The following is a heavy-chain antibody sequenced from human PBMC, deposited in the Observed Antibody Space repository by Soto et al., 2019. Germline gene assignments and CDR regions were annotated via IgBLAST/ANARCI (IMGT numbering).Heavy chain of an antibody. CDR2: ISAYNGNT. CDR1: GYTFTSYG. CDR3: ARDNGYYDSSGYYYVDDAFDI. Sequence: ASVKVSCKASGYTFTSYGISWVRQAPGQGPEWMGWISAYNGNTNYAQKLQGRVTMTTDTSTSTAYMELRSLRSDDTAVYYCARDNGYYDSSGYYYVDDAFDIWGQGTMVTVSS. J-gene: IGHJ3*02. V-gene: IGHV1-18*01. D-gene: IGHD3-22*01.